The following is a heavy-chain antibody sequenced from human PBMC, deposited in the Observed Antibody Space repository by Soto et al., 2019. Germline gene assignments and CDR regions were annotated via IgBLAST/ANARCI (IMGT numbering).Heavy chain of an antibody. V-gene: IGHV3-23*01. CDR3: AKGMLVVPAAPALY. Sequence: PGGSLRLSCAASGLPFSSYAMSWVRPAPGKGLEWVSAISGSGGSTYYADSVKGRFTISRDNSKNTLYLQMSSLRAEDTAVYYCAKGMLVVPAAPALYWGQGTLVTVSS. CDR2: ISGSGGST. CDR1: GLPFSSYA. J-gene: IGHJ4*02. D-gene: IGHD2-2*01.